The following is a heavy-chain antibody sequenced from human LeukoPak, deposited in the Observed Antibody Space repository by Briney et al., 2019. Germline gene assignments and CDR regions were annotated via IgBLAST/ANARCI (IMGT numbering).Heavy chain of an antibody. CDR2: INHSGST. D-gene: IGHD2-15*01. CDR3: ARGRVAATSVTSY. J-gene: IGHJ4*02. Sequence: SETLSLTCAVYSGSLSGYYWSWIRQPPGKGLEWIGEINHSGSTNYNPSLESRVTISVDTSMNYFFLRLSSVTAADTTVYYCARGRVAATSVTSYWGQGTLVTVSS. V-gene: IGHV4-34*01. CDR1: SGSLSGYY.